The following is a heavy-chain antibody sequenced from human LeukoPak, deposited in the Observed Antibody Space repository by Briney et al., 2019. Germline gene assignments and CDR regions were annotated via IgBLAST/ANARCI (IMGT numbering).Heavy chain of an antibody. CDR2: IIPIFGTA. CDR1: GGTFSSYA. D-gene: IGHD4-17*01. CDR3: ARHDDYGLNWFDP. Sequence: SVKVSCKASGGTFSSYAISWVRQAPGQGLEWMGGIIPIFGTANYAQKFQGRVTITADESTSTAYMELSSLRSEDTAVYYCARHDDYGLNWFDPWGQGTLVTVSS. V-gene: IGHV1-69*13. J-gene: IGHJ5*02.